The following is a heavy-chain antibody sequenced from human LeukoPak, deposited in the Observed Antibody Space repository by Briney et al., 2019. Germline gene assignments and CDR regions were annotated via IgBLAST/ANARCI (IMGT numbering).Heavy chain of an antibody. CDR2: IIGMFGTT. D-gene: IGHD1-7*01. V-gene: IGHV1-69*05. Sequence: SVKVSCKASGGTFSSFAISWVRQAPGQGLEWMGGIIGMFGTTNYAQKFQDRVRISTDESTSTAYMELSSLRPDDTAVYYCARAAGYHWNSQLYPWGQGTLVTVSS. CDR3: ARAAGYHWNSQLYP. CDR1: GGTFSSFA. J-gene: IGHJ5*02.